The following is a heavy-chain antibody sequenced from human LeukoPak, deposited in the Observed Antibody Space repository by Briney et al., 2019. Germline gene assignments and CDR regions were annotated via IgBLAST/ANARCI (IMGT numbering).Heavy chain of an antibody. J-gene: IGHJ6*03. CDR3: ARAAPRRGYCSGGSCPRALYYYYMDV. Sequence: PSETLSLTCTVSGGSISSSSYYWGWIRQPPGKGLEWIGSIYYSGSTYYDPSLKRRVTISVDTSKIQFSLKLSSVTAADTAVYYCARAAPRRGYCSGGSCPRALYYYYMDVWGKGTTVTISS. CDR1: GGSISSSSYY. V-gene: IGHV4-39*07. D-gene: IGHD2-15*01. CDR2: IYYSGST.